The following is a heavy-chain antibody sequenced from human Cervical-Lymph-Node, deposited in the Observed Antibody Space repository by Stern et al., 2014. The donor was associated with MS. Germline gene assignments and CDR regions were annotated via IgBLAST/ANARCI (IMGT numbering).Heavy chain of an antibody. CDR2: IYYSGHT. V-gene: IGHV4-59*01. Sequence: VQLVESGPGLVKPSETLSLTCTVSGGSISSYYWSWIRQPPGKGLEWIAYIYYSGHTDYNPSLQGRVNLSVDTSKNQISLRLSSVTAADTAVYYCARGYSSSWYGGRFFNYWGQGTLVTVSS. CDR1: GGSISSYY. CDR3: ARGYSSSWYGGRFFNY. D-gene: IGHD6-13*01. J-gene: IGHJ4*02.